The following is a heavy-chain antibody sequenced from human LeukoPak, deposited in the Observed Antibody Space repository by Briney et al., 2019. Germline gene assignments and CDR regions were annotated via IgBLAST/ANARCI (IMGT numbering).Heavy chain of an antibody. CDR2: INHSGST. CDR3: ARARRSSIAGRPRDFDY. CDR1: CGSFSGYY. Sequence: SETLSLTCAVYCGSFSGYYWSWIRQPPGKGLEWIGEINHSGSTNYNPSLKSRVTISVDTSKNQFSLKLSSVTAADTAVYYCARARRSSIAGRPRDFDYWGQGTLVTVSS. J-gene: IGHJ4*02. V-gene: IGHV4-34*01. D-gene: IGHD6-6*01.